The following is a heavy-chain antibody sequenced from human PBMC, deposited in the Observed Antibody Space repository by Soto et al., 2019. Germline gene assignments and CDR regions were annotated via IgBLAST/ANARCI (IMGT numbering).Heavy chain of an antibody. CDR2: INPSGGST. V-gene: IGHV1-46*03. Sequence: ASVKVSCKASGYTFTSYYMHWVRQAPGQGLEWMGIINPSGGSTSYAQKFQGRVTMTRDTSTGTVYMELSSLRSEDTAVYYCARENIAAYFDYWGQGTLVTVSS. CDR1: GYTFTSYY. D-gene: IGHD6-13*01. CDR3: ARENIAAYFDY. J-gene: IGHJ4*02.